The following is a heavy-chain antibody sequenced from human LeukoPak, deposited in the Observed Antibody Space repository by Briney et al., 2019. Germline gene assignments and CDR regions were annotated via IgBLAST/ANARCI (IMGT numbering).Heavy chain of an antibody. Sequence: SETLSLTCTVSGGPINRGSYFWSWIRQPAGKGLEWIGRIYTSGITNYNSSLMSRATISIDTSKNQFSLKLSSVTAADTAVYYCARSNSGSYRELDYWGQGALVTVSS. V-gene: IGHV4-61*02. J-gene: IGHJ4*02. CDR1: GGPINRGSYF. CDR3: ARSNSGSYRELDY. D-gene: IGHD1-26*01. CDR2: IYTSGIT.